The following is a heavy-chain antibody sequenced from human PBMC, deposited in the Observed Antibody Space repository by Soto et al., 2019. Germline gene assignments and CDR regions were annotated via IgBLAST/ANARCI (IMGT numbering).Heavy chain of an antibody. CDR1: GYTFTSYD. Sequence: ASVKVSCKASGYTFTSYDINWVRQATGQGLEWMGWMNPNSGNTGYAQKFQGRVTMTRNTSISTAYMELSSLRSEDTAVYYCARTRPTYYDFWSGYSPRAAFDIWGQGTMVTVSS. V-gene: IGHV1-8*01. CDR2: MNPNSGNT. J-gene: IGHJ3*02. D-gene: IGHD3-3*01. CDR3: ARTRPTYYDFWSGYSPRAAFDI.